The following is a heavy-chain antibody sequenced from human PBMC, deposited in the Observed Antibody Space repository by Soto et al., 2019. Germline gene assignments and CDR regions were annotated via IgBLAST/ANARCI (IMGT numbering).Heavy chain of an antibody. D-gene: IGHD1-1*01. V-gene: IGHV1-18*01. CDR3: ARDEAYKWNDGGWFDP. CDR2: ISAYNGNT. Sequence: QVQLVQSGAEVKKPGASVQVSCKASGYTFTSYGISWVRQASGQGLEWMGWISAYNGNTKYAQKLQGRVTMTTDTSTSTAYMELRSLRSDDTAVYYCARDEAYKWNDGGWFDPWGQGTLVTVSS. CDR1: GYTFTSYG. J-gene: IGHJ5*02.